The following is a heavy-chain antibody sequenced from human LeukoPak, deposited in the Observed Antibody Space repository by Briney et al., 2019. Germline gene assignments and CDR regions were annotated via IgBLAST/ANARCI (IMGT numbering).Heavy chain of an antibody. D-gene: IGHD3-10*01. V-gene: IGHV3-30*02. Sequence: GGSLRLSCEASGFTFSIYGMQWVRQAPGKGLEGVSFIRYDGSNKYYAGSVKGGVTISRDNSKKTLYLQMNSLRGEDTAGYYCAKAREKYASRSYYRWGPGTLVTVSS. CDR1: GFTFSIYG. J-gene: IGHJ4*02. CDR2: IRYDGSNK. CDR3: AKAREKYASRSYYR.